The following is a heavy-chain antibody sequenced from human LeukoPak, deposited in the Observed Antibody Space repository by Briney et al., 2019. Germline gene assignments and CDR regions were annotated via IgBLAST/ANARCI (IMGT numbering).Heavy chain of an antibody. V-gene: IGHV3-30*04. CDR1: GFTFSSYA. CDR2: ISYDGSNK. CDR3: ARGGSGWYYFDY. J-gene: IGHJ4*02. Sequence: GGSLRLSCAASGFTFSSYAMHWVRQAPGKGLEWVAVISYDGSNKYYADSVKGRFTISRDNSKNTLYLQMNSLRAEDTAVYYCARGGSGWYYFDYWGQGTLVTVSS. D-gene: IGHD6-19*01.